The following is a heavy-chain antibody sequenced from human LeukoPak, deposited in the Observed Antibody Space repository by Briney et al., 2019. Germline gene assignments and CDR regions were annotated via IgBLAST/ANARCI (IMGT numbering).Heavy chain of an antibody. D-gene: IGHD3-22*01. CDR2: ISSSSYI. CDR1: GFTFSSYS. J-gene: IGHJ5*02. V-gene: IGHV3-21*01. CDR3: ARDGDYYDSSGA. Sequence: GGSLRLSCAASGFTFSSYSMNWVRQAPGKGLEWVSSISSSSYIYYADSVKGRFTISRDNAKNSLYLQMNSLRAEDTAVYYCARDGDYYDSSGAWGQGTLVTVSS.